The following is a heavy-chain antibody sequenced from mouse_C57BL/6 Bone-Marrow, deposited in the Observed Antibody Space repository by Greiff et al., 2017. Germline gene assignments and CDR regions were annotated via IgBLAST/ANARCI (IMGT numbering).Heavy chain of an antibody. CDR2: INPSSGYT. V-gene: IGHV1-4*01. Sequence: VQLQQSGAELARPGASVKMSCKASGYTFTSYTMHWVKQRPGQGLAWIGYINPSSGYTKYNQKFKDKATLTADKSSSTAYMQLSSLTSEDSAVYYCARYYGSSYWYFDVWGTGTTVTVSS. CDR3: ARYYGSSYWYFDV. D-gene: IGHD1-1*01. J-gene: IGHJ1*03. CDR1: GYTFTSYT.